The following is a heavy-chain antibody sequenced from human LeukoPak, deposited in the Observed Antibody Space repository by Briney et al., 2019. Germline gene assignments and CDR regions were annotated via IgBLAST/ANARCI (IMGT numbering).Heavy chain of an antibody. V-gene: IGHV4-59*02. CDR2: LSHSGSS. CDR3: ARARYANAWYAFDI. D-gene: IGHD2-2*01. Sequence: SETLSLTCTVSGGSVSSYYWSWIRQPPGRGLEWIGYLSHSGSSDSNPSLKSRVTILVDTSKNQFSLKLTSVTAADTAVYYCARARYANAWYAFDIWGQGTMVTVSS. CDR1: GGSVSSYY. J-gene: IGHJ3*02.